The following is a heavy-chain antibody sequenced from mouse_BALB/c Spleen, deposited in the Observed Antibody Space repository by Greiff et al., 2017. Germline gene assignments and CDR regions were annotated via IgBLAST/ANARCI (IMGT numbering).Heavy chain of an antibody. Sequence: DVMLVESGGGLVQPGGSRKLSCAASGFTFSSFGMHWVRQAPEKGLEWVAYISSGSSTIYYADTVKGRFTISRDNPKNTLFLQMTSLRSEDTAMYYCARFDGNWYFDVWGAGTTVTVSS. CDR3: ARFDGNWYFDV. J-gene: IGHJ1*01. CDR2: ISSGSSTI. D-gene: IGHD2-3*01. V-gene: IGHV5-17*02. CDR1: GFTFSSFG.